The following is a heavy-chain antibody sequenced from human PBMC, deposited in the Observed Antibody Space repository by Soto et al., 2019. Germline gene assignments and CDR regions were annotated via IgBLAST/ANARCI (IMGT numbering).Heavy chain of an antibody. V-gene: IGHV3-72*01. CDR3: AREEDIVVVTATPAEAFDI. CDR1: GFTFSDHY. Sequence: EVQLVESGGGLVQPGGSLRLSCAASGFTFSDHYMDWVRQAPGKGLEWVGRTRNKANSYTTEYAASVKGRFTISRDDSKHSLYQQMNGLKTEDTAVYYCAREEDIVVVTATPAEAFDIWGQGTMVTVSS. J-gene: IGHJ3*02. D-gene: IGHD2-21*02. CDR2: TRNKANSYTT.